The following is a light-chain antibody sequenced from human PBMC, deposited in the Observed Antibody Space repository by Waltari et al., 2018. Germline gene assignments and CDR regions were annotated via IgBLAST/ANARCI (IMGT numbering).Light chain of an antibody. J-gene: IGKJ1*01. V-gene: IGKV3-20*01. CDR1: QSVSSSS. CDR3: QQYGSSPQT. Sequence: IVLTQSPGTLSLSPGERATLSCRASQSVSSSSLAWYQQKPGQAPRLLTYGASSRATGIPDRFSGSGSGTDFTLTISRLEPEDFAVYYCQQYGSSPQTFGQGTKVEIK. CDR2: GAS.